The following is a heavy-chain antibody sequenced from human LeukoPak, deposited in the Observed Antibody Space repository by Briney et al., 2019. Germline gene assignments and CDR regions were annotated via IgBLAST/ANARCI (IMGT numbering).Heavy chain of an antibody. V-gene: IGHV4-34*01. CDR3: ARGRDPPYYFDY. CDR1: GGSFSGYY. Sequence: SETLSLTCAVYGGSFSGYYWSWIRQPPGKGLEWIGEINHSGSTNYNPSLKSRVTISVDTSKNQFSLKLSSVTAADTAVYYCARGRDPPYYFDYWDQGTLVTVSS. CDR2: INHSGST. J-gene: IGHJ4*02.